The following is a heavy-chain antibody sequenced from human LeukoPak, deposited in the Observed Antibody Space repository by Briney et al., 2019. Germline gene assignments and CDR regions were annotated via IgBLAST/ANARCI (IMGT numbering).Heavy chain of an antibody. D-gene: IGHD3-16*02. J-gene: IGHJ4*02. CDR3: AKGGVIVYYFDY. CDR2: ISGSGGST. Sequence: GGSLRLSCAASGFTFSSYAISWVRQAPGKGLEWVSAISGSGGSTYYADSVKGRFTISRDNSKNTLYLQMNSLRAEDTAVYYCAKGGVIVYYFDYWGQGTLVTVSS. CDR1: GFTFSSYA. V-gene: IGHV3-23*01.